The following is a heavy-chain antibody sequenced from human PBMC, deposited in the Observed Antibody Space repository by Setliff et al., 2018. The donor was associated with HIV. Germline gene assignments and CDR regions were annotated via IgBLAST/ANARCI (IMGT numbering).Heavy chain of an antibody. CDR3: AADLAEYGSGEFDN. D-gene: IGHD3-10*01. CDR2: IRSETSGGTR. CDR1: GFTFSNYE. J-gene: IGHJ4*02. Sequence: GGSLRLSCAASGFTFSNYEMNWVRQAPGKGLEWVGRIRSETSGGTRDYAAPVKGRFTVSRDDSTNSVFLQMSSLKIEDTAVYYCAADLAEYGSGEFDNWGQGTLVTVSS. V-gene: IGHV3-15*01.